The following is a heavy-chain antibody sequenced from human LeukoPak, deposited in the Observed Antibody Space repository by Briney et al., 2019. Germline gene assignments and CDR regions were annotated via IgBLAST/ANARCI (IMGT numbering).Heavy chain of an antibody. D-gene: IGHD6-19*01. V-gene: IGHV3-23*01. CDR3: ARVGSGWYLDY. CDR1: GFTFSSYA. J-gene: IGHJ4*02. CDR2: ISGSGGST. Sequence: PGGSLRLSCAASGFTFSSYAMSWVRQAPGKGLEWVSAISGSGGSTYYADSVKGRFTISRDNAKNSLYLQMNSLRAEDTAVYYCARVGSGWYLDYWGQGTLVTVSS.